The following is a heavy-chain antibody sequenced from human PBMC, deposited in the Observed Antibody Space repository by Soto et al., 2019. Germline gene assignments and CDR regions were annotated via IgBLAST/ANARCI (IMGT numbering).Heavy chain of an antibody. D-gene: IGHD3-10*01. CDR2: IIPILGIA. V-gene: IGHV1-69*02. Sequence: SVKVSCKASGGTFSSYTISWVRQAPGQGLEWMGRIIPILGIANYAQKFQGRVTITTDTSTSTAYMELSSLRSEDTAVYYCARARGRLVYGAGCYDNATYNSFDPWGHGTLVTVSS. CDR3: ARARGRLVYGAGCYDNATYNSFDP. CDR1: GGTFSSYT. J-gene: IGHJ5*02.